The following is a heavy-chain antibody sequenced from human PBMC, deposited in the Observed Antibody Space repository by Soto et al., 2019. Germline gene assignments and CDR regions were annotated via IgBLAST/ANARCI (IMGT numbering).Heavy chain of an antibody. V-gene: IGHV3-23*01. CDR1: GFTFSSYA. CDR3: ARAGGIAVPGSHLDY. D-gene: IGHD6-19*01. Sequence: EVQLLESGGGSGQHGGSLRLSCATSGFTFSSYAMNWVRQAPGKGLEWVSAISGSGGSTNYADSVEGRFTISRDNSKNTLYLQMSSLRAEDTAVYYCARAGGIAVPGSHLDYWGQGTLVTVSS. J-gene: IGHJ4*02. CDR2: ISGSGGST.